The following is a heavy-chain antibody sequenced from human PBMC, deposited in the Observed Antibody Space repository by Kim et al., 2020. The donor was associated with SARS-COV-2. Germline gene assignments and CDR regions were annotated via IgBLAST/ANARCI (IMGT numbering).Heavy chain of an antibody. D-gene: IGHD3-10*01. Sequence: YADSVKGPFPIARDNAKNSLYLQMNSLRAEDTAVYYCAGPLLLFGEKKDYWGQGTLVTVSS. CDR3: AGPLLLFGEKKDY. J-gene: IGHJ4*02. V-gene: IGHV3-21*01.